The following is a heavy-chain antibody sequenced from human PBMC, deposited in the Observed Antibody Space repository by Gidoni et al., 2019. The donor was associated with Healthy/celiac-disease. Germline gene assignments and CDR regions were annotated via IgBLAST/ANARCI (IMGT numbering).Heavy chain of an antibody. D-gene: IGHD3-16*01. CDR2: ISGSGGST. CDR1: GFPFSSYA. J-gene: IGHJ4*02. V-gene: IGHV3-23*01. Sequence: EVQLLESGGGLVQPGGSLRLSCAASGFPFSSYAMSWVRQAPGKGLEWVSAISGSGGSTYYADSVKGRFTISRDNSKNTLYLQMNSLRAEDTAVYYCANGGMITFGGVINYWGQGTLVTVSS. CDR3: ANGGMITFGGVINY.